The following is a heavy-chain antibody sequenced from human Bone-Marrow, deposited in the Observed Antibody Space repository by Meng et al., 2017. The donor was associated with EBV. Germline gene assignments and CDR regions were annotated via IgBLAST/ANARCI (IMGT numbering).Heavy chain of an antibody. D-gene: IGHD2-15*01. CDR3: ARGDVVVEAATPPDR. Sequence: QVRRVESVAYVKKPGSSVKVSRKAYGDTFSSYTFTWVRQAPGQGLEWMGGIIPLFGTTDYAQNFQGRVTITADEVTSTVYMELASLRSDDTAVYFCARGDVVVEAATPPDRWGQGTLVTVSS. V-gene: IGHV1-69*01. J-gene: IGHJ5*02. CDR2: IIPLFGTT. CDR1: GDTFSSYT.